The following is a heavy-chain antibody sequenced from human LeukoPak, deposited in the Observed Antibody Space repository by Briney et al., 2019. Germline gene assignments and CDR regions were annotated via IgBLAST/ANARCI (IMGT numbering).Heavy chain of an antibody. CDR3: ARANHGSGTTYYFDH. V-gene: IGHV3-74*01. Sequence: GGTLTLSCAASGFTISSDWMHWVRQAPGKGLVWVSRINGDGSSTRYADSVKGRFTNSRDSAKNMLYREMNTLRAEDTAVYYCARANHGSGTTYYFDHWGQGTLVTVSS. CDR1: GFTISSDW. CDR2: INGDGSST. J-gene: IGHJ4*02. D-gene: IGHD3-10*01.